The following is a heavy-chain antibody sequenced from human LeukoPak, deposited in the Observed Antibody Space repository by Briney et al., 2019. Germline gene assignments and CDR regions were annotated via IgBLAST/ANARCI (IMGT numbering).Heavy chain of an antibody. D-gene: IGHD3-22*01. CDR2: INHSGST. V-gene: IGHV4-34*01. Sequence: SETLSLTCAVYGGSFSGYYWSWIRQPPGKGLEWIGEINHSGSTNYNPSLKSRVTISVDRSKNQFSLKLSSVTAADTAVYYCARGPFTMIVVATYFDYWGQGTLVTVSS. J-gene: IGHJ4*02. CDR1: GGSFSGYY. CDR3: ARGPFTMIVVATYFDY.